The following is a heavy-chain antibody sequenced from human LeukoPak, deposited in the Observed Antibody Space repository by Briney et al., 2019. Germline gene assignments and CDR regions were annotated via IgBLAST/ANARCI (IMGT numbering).Heavy chain of an antibody. CDR1: GYTFTSYY. Sequence: GASVKVSYKASGYTFTSYYMHWVRQAPGQGLEWMGLINPSGGSTSYAQKFQGRVTMTRDTSTSTVYMELSSLRSEDTAVYYCARSAASRVVVARPLDYWGQGTLVTVSS. CDR2: INPSGGST. CDR3: ARSAASRVVVARPLDY. J-gene: IGHJ4*02. V-gene: IGHV1-46*01. D-gene: IGHD3-22*01.